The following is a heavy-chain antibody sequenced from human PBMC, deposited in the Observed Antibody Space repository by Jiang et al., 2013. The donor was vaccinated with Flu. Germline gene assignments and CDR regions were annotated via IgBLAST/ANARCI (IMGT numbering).Heavy chain of an antibody. D-gene: IGHD3-3*01. J-gene: IGHJ6*02. V-gene: IGHV3-15*01. CDR3: TTDKGVPWSGPYYYYYGMDV. Sequence: KPGGSLRLSCAASGFTFSNAWMTWVRQAPGKGLEWVGRIKSKIDGGTTDYAAPVKGRFTISRDDSENTVYLQMNSLKSEDTAVYYCTTDKGVPWSGPYYYYYGMDVWGPGTTVTVSS. CDR1: GFTFSNAW. CDR2: IKSKIDGGTT.